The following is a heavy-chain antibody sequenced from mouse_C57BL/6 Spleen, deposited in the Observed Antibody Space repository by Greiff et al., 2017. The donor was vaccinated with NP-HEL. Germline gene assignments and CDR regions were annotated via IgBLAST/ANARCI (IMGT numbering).Heavy chain of an antibody. CDR1: GFTFSSYA. CDR2: ISDGGSYT. J-gene: IGHJ4*01. V-gene: IGHV5-4*01. CDR3: ARENWDYAMDY. Sequence: EVKLVESGGGLVKPGGSLKLSCAASGFTFSSYAMSWVRQTPEKRLEWVATISDGGSYTYYPDNVKGRFTISRDNAKNNLYLQMSHLKSEDTAMYYCARENWDYAMDYWGQGTSVTVSS. D-gene: IGHD4-1*01.